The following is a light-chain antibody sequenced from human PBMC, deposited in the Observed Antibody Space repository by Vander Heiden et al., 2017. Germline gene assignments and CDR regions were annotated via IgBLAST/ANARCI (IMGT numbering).Light chain of an antibody. Sequence: IQLTQSPSSLSASVGDRVTITCRASQSISSYLNWYQHKSGKAPKLLIYAASSLQSGVPSRFSGSGSGTDFTLTISSLQPEDFATYYCQQSDSSPNTFGQGTKVEIK. CDR2: AAS. CDR1: QSISSY. V-gene: IGKV1-39*01. CDR3: QQSDSSPNT. J-gene: IGKJ2*01.